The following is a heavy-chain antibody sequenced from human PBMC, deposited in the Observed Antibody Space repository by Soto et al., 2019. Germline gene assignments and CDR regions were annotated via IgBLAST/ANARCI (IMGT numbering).Heavy chain of an antibody. J-gene: IGHJ5*02. V-gene: IGHV3-30-3*01. CDR2: ISYDGTKK. CDR1: GFIVSGYS. Sequence: QEQVVEAGGGVVQPGRSLRLSCVASGFIVSGYSIHWVRQAPGKGLEWVSLISYDGTKKDYADSVKGRFTISRYTSQNPLYLKKNSLRPDDTAVYYCARCWGTGDASNLGYNWFDPWGQGTLVIVSS. D-gene: IGHD1-1*01. CDR3: ARCWGTGDASNLGYNWFDP.